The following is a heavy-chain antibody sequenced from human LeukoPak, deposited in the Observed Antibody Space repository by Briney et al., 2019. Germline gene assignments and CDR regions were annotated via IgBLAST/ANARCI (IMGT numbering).Heavy chain of an antibody. V-gene: IGHV3-48*03. D-gene: IGHD3-10*02. CDR1: GFTCSSHE. CDR3: AELGITMIGGV. J-gene: IGHJ6*04. Sequence: GGSLRLSCAASGFTCSSHEMNWVRQAPGKGLEWVSYISPSGRTIYYADSVKGRFTISRDNAKNSLYLQMNSLRAEDTAVYYCAELGITMIGGVWGKGTTVTISS. CDR2: ISPSGRTI.